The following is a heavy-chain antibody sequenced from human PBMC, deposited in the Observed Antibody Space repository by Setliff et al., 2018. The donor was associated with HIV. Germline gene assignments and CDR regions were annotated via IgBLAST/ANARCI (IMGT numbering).Heavy chain of an antibody. Sequence: GGSLRLSCAASGFAISGTYMTWVRQAPGKGLEWVSVIYTGGTTFYADSVMDRFTISRDSSKNTLYLQMHRLRVDDTAVYYWARLRANLGSGTAYFDSRGQGTLVTVSS. CDR1: GFAISGTY. CDR2: IYTGGTT. J-gene: IGHJ4*02. V-gene: IGHV3-53*01. CDR3: ARLRANLGSGTAYFDS. D-gene: IGHD3-10*01.